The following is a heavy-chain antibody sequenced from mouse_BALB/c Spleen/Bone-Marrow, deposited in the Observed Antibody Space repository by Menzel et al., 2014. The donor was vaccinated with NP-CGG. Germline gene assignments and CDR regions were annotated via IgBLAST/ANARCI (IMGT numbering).Heavy chain of an antibody. Sequence: EVKLLESGPDLVKPSQSLSLTCTVTGYSITSGYSWHWIRQFPGNKLEWLGYIHYNGNTDYNPSLRSRISITRDTSKNQFFLQLNSVTTEDTATYNCARFYGSYSYWGQGTTLTVSS. D-gene: IGHD1-1*02. CDR2: IHYNGNT. CDR3: ARFYGSYSY. V-gene: IGHV3-1*02. CDR1: GYSITSGYS. J-gene: IGHJ2*01.